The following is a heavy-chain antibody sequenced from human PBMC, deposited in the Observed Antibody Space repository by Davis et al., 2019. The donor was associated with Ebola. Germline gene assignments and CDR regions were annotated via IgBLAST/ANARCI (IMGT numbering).Heavy chain of an antibody. D-gene: IGHD1-26*01. CDR2: INPSGGST. CDR3: ARRYSGSYLFDY. V-gene: IGHV1-46*01. Sequence: ASVNVSCKASGYTFTSYYMHWVRQAPGQGLEWMGIINPSGGSTSYAQKFQGRVTMTRDTSTSTVYMELSSLRSDDTAVYYCARRYSGSYLFDYWGQGTLVTVSS. CDR1: GYTFTSYY. J-gene: IGHJ4*02.